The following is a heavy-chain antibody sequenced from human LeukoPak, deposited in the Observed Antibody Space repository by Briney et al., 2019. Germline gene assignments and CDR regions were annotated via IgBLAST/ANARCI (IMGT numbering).Heavy chain of an antibody. V-gene: IGHV4-39*01. CDR2: IYYSGST. Sequence: SETLSLTCTVSGGSISSSSYYWGWICQPPEKGLEWIGSIYYSGSTYYNPSLKSRVTISVDTSKNQFSLKLSSVTAADTAVYYCARHYCGGDCYSLIGVRAYYYYYMDVWGKGTTVTVSS. CDR3: ARHYCGGDCYSLIGVRAYYYYYMDV. J-gene: IGHJ6*03. D-gene: IGHD2-21*02. CDR1: GGSISSSSYY.